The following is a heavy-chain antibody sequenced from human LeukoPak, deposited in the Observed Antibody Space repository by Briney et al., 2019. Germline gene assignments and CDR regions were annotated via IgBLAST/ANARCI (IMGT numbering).Heavy chain of an antibody. Sequence: SETLSLTCTVSGYSFSSGYYWGWIRPPPGKGLEWIGSIYHSGSTYYNPSLKSRVTISVDTSKNQFSLKLSSVTAADTAVYYCVRKDYYDSSGHFDHWGQGNLVTVSS. CDR1: GYSFSSGYY. D-gene: IGHD3-22*01. V-gene: IGHV4-38-2*02. CDR3: VRKDYYDSSGHFDH. CDR2: IYHSGST. J-gene: IGHJ4*02.